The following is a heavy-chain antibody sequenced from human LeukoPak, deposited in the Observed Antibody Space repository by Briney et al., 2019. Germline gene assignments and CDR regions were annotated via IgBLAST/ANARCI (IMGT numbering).Heavy chain of an antibody. J-gene: IGHJ4*02. Sequence: ASVKVSCKVSGYTLTELSMHWVRQAPGKGLEWMGGFDPEDGETIYAQKFQGRVTMTEDTSTDTAYMELSSLRSEDTAVYYCATLPHYDILTGYQNWGQGTLVTVSS. CDR2: FDPEDGET. CDR3: ATLPHYDILTGYQN. CDR1: GYTLTELS. V-gene: IGHV1-24*01. D-gene: IGHD3-9*01.